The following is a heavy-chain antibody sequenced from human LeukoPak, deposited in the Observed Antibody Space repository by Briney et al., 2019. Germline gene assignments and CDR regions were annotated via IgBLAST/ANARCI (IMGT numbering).Heavy chain of an antibody. V-gene: IGHV1-18*01. CDR1: GYTFRNYV. J-gene: IGHJ3*02. CDR2: ISAFDGNT. D-gene: IGHD3-22*01. Sequence: ASVKVSCKASGYTFRNYVLNWVRQAPGQGLEWMGWISAFDGNTNYAQKFQDRVTMTTDTSTDTAYLDLRNLTSDDTAVYYCARESFYDSSGSYSGEEGFDIWGQGTRVIVSS. CDR3: ARESFYDSSGSYSGEEGFDI.